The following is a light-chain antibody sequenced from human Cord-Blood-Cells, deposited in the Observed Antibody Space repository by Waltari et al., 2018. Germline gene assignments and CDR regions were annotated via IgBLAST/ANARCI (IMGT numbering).Light chain of an antibody. J-gene: IGLJ1*01. V-gene: IGLV2-8*01. CDR1: NSDAGGYNY. Sequence: QSALTQPPSASGSPAQSVTIPGTGTNSDAGGYNYVSWYQHHPGKAPKLMIYEVSKRPSGVPDRFSGSKSGNTASLTVSGLQAEDEADYYCSSYAGSNNFVFGTGTKVTVL. CDR2: EVS. CDR3: SSYAGSNNFV.